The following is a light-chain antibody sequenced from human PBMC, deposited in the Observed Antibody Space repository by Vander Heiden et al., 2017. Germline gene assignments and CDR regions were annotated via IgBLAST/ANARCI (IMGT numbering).Light chain of an antibody. J-gene: IGKJ2*01. CDR1: QSLVYSDGNTF. V-gene: IGKV2-30*01. Sequence: DVVMTQSALSLPVTLGQPASISCSSNQSLVYSDGNTFLNWFQQRPGQSPRRLIHKVSNRDPAVTDRFRRSGSYTDFTLKINSVEAEDVGVYYCRQGTPWPYTFGQGTKLEIK. CDR2: KVS. CDR3: RQGTPWPYT.